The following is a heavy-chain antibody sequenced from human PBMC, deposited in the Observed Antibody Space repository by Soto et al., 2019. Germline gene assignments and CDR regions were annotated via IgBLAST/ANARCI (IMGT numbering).Heavy chain of an antibody. CDR3: ARSYSGYDYWFDP. CDR2: IIPIFGTA. V-gene: IGHV1-69*13. Sequence: GASVKVSCKASGGTFSSYAISWVRQAPGQGLEWMGGIIPIFGTANYAQKFQGRVTITADESTSTAYMELSSLRSEDTALYYCARSYSGYDYWFDPWGQGTRVTVSS. CDR1: GGTFSSYA. D-gene: IGHD5-12*01. J-gene: IGHJ5*02.